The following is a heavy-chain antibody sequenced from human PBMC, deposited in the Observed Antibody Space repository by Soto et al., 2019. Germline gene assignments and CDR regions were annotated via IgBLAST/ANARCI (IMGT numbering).Heavy chain of an antibody. V-gene: IGHV4-30-2*01. CDR3: ASMRGGYDSRGYDY. CDR2: IYHSGST. J-gene: IGHJ4*02. D-gene: IGHD3-22*01. CDR1: GGSISSGGYS. Sequence: QLQLQESGSGLVKPSQTLSLTCAVSGGSISSGGYSWSWIRQPPGKGLEWIGYIYHSGSTYYNPSHTIRVNRSVNSSKYQFSLKLSAVTAADTAVYYCASMRGGYDSRGYDYGGQGTLVTVSS.